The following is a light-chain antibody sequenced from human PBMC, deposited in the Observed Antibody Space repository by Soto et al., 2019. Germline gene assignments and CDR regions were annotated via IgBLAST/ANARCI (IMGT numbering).Light chain of an antibody. J-gene: IGLJ2*01. Sequence: QSALTQPASVSGSPGQSITISCPGTSSDVGGYNYVSWYQHHPGKAPELMIYGVSNRPSGVSNRFSGSKSGNTASLTISGLQAEDEADYYCSSYTGSSTLLFGGGTKLTVL. CDR3: SSYTGSSTLL. CDR1: SSDVGGYNY. V-gene: IGLV2-14*03. CDR2: GVS.